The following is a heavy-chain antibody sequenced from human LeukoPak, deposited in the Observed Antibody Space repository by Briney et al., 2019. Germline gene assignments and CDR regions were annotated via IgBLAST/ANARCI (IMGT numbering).Heavy chain of an antibody. CDR3: ARLGGYYYGSGIDI. D-gene: IGHD3-10*01. J-gene: IGHJ3*02. CDR2: IYYSGST. CDR1: GGSISSYY. V-gene: IGHV4-59*08. Sequence: SETLSLTCTVSGGSISSYYWSWIRQPPGEGLEWIGYIYYSGSTNYNPSLKSRVTISVDTSKNQFSLKLSSVTAADTAVYYCARLGGYYYGSGIDIWGQGTMVTVSS.